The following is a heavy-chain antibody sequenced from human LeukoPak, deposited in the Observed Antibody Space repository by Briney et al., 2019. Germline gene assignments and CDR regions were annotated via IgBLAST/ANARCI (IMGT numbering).Heavy chain of an antibody. Sequence: ASVKVSCKASGYTFTSYAMHWVRQAPGQGLEWMGWINPNSVNTGYAQKFQGRVTITRNTSISTAYMELSSLRSEDTAVYYCAREGLDYWGQGTLVTVSS. J-gene: IGHJ4*02. CDR1: GYTFTSYA. V-gene: IGHV1-8*03. CDR3: AREGLDY. CDR2: INPNSVNT.